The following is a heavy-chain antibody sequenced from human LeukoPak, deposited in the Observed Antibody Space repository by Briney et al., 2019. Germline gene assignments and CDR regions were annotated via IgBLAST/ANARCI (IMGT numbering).Heavy chain of an antibody. CDR3: AREVGHYYGMDA. CDR2: INSDGSNT. V-gene: IGHV3-74*01. Sequence: PGGSLRLSCAASGFTFSSYWMHWVRQAPGKGLVWVSHINSDGSNTNYADYVKGRFTISRDNAKNTLYLQLNSLRAEDTAVYYCAREVGHYYGMDAWGQGTTVTVSS. J-gene: IGHJ6*02. D-gene: IGHD2-15*01. CDR1: GFTFSSYW.